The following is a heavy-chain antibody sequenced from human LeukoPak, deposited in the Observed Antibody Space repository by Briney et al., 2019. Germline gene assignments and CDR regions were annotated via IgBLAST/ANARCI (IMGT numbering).Heavy chain of an antibody. Sequence: SETLSLTCTVSGGSIRTYSCYWCWIRPPPGKGPEWVGSNYYTGTSYYTSSLKRRVTISLDTTKNHFSLKPSSVTAADRAVYYCARHFTSHYYYDSCGDYVVFDYWGQRPLVSVS. CDR1: GGSIRTYSCY. V-gene: IGHV4-39*01. D-gene: IGHD3-22*01. CDR3: ARHFTSHYYYDSCGDYVVFDY. J-gene: IGHJ4*02. CDR2: NYYTGTS.